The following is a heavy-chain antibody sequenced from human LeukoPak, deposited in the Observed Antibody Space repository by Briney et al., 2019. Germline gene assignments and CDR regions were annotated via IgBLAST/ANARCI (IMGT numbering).Heavy chain of an antibody. Sequence: GRSLRLSCAASGFTFSSYAMHWVRQAPGKGLEWVAVISYDGSNKYYADSVKGRFTISRDNSKNTLYLQMNSLRAEDTAVYYCARAVGQQLVLGYWGQGTLVTVSS. V-gene: IGHV3-30-3*01. J-gene: IGHJ4*02. CDR1: GFTFSSYA. CDR3: ARAVGQQLVLGY. D-gene: IGHD6-13*01. CDR2: ISYDGSNK.